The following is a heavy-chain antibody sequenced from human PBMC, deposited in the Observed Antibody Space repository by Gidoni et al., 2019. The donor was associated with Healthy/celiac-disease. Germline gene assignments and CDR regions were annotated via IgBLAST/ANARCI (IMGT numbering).Heavy chain of an antibody. J-gene: IGHJ5*02. CDR1: GYTFTSYY. CDR2: INPSGGST. V-gene: IGHV1-46*01. D-gene: IGHD6-19*01. Sequence: QVQLVQSGAEVKKPGASVKVSCKASGYTFTSYYMHWGRQAPGQGLEWMGIINPSGGSTSYAQKFHGRVTMTSDTSTSTVYMELSSLRSEDTAVYYCARDIGIAVARYNWFDPWGQGTLVTVSA. CDR3: ARDIGIAVARYNWFDP.